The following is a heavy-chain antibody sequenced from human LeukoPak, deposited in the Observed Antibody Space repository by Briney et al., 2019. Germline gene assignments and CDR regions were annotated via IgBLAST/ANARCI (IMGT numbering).Heavy chain of an antibody. D-gene: IGHD2-2*01. J-gene: IGHJ5*02. Sequence: SVKVSCKASGYTFTSYDINWVRQATGQGLEWMGWMNPNSGNTGYAQTFQGRVTMTRNTSISTAYMELSSLRSEDTAVYYCARAIYCSSTSCPKRAYNWFDPWGQGTLVTVSS. CDR1: GYTFTSYD. CDR3: ARAIYCSSTSCPKRAYNWFDP. V-gene: IGHV1-8*01. CDR2: MNPNSGNT.